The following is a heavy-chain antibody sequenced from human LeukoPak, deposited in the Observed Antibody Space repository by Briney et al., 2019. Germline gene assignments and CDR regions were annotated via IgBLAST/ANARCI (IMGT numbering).Heavy chain of an antibody. J-gene: IGHJ4*02. CDR1: GYTFTDYY. CDR3: AREGPIVGATHLVDY. Sequence: SVQVSCKAYGYTFTDYYMHWVRQAPGQGLEWMGWINPNSGGTNYAQKFQGRVTMTRDTSISTAYMELSRLRSDDTAVYYCAREGPIVGATHLVDYWGQGTLVIVSS. V-gene: IGHV1-2*02. D-gene: IGHD1-26*01. CDR2: INPNSGGT.